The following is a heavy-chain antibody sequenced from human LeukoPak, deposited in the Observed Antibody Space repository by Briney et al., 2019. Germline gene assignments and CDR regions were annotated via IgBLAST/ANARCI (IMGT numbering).Heavy chain of an antibody. D-gene: IGHD3-22*01. J-gene: IGHJ5*02. CDR2: IYYSGST. V-gene: IGHV4-59*08. CDR1: GGSISSYY. Sequence: SETLSLTCTVSGGSISSYYWSWIRQPPGKRLEGIGYIYYSGSTNYNPSLKSRVTISVDTSKNQFSLKLSSVTAADTAVYYYARLKGDYYDSSGPMSNWFDPWGQGTLVTVSS. CDR3: ARLKGDYYDSSGPMSNWFDP.